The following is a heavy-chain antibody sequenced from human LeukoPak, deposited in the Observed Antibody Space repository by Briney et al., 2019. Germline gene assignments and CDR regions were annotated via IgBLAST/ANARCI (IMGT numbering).Heavy chain of an antibody. CDR2: INPNSGGT. J-gene: IGHJ4*02. CDR3: ARDRSVVVPAGVIN. Sequence: GASVKVSCKASGYTFTGYYMHWVRQAPGQGLEWMGWINPNSGGTNYAQKFQGRVTMTRDTSISTAYMELSRLRSDDTAVYYCARDRSVVVPAGVINWGQGTLVTVSS. V-gene: IGHV1-2*02. CDR1: GYTFTGYY. D-gene: IGHD2-2*01.